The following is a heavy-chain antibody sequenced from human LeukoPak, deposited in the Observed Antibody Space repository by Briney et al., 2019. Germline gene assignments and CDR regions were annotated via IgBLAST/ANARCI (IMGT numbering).Heavy chain of an antibody. J-gene: IGHJ4*02. D-gene: IGHD3-22*01. CDR2: INPSGGST. V-gene: IGHV1-46*01. CDR1: GYTFTSYY. CDR3: ATDLTGYDSSGYYYGY. Sequence: ASVKVSCKASGYTFTSYYMHWVRQAPGQGLEWMGIINPSGGSTSYAQKFQGRVTMTEDTSTDTAYMELSSLRSEDTAVYYCATDLTGYDSSGYYYGYWGQGTLVTVSS.